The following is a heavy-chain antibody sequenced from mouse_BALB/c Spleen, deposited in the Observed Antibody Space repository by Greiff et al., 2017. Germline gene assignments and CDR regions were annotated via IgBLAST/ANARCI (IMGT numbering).Heavy chain of an antibody. V-gene: IGHV3-8*02. CDR2: ISYSGST. CDR1: GDSITSGY. CDR3: ARSGSSGAYFDY. J-gene: IGHJ2*01. D-gene: IGHD1-1*01. Sequence: EVKLMESGPSLVKPSQTLSLTCSVTGDSITSGYWNWIRKFPGNKLEYMGYISYSGSTYYNPSLKSRISITRDTSKNQYYLQLNSVTTEDTATYYCARSGSSGAYFDYWGQGTTLTVSS.